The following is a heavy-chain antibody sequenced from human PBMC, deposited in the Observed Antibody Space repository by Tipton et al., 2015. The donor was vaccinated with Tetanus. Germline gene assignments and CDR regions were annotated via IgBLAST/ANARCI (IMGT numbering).Heavy chain of an antibody. CDR3: ARANYDFPNKGPFDF. CDR1: GGSLRGGDHN. J-gene: IGHJ4*02. D-gene: IGHD3-3*01. CDR2: ISSSGST. Sequence: LGLSCSVSGGSLRGGDHNWSWIRQAPGKGLEWLAYISSSGSTNSNYFHKSRITMSRDTSKNQFSLKLASVTAADSAVYFCARANYDFPNKGPFDFWGQGILVVVSS. V-gene: IGHV4-61*08.